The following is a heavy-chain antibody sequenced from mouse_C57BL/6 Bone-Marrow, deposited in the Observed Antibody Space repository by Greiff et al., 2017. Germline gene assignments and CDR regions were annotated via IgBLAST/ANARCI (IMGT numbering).Heavy chain of an antibody. CDR1: GYSFTSYY. V-gene: IGHV1-66*01. CDR2: IYPGSGNT. J-gene: IGHJ2*01. D-gene: IGHD2-12*01. CDR3: ARGRQGYYFDY. Sequence: VKVVESGPELVKPGASVKISCKASGYSFTSYYIHWVKQRPGQGLEWIGWIYPGSGNTKYNEKFKGKATLTADTSSSTAYMQLSSLTSEDSAVYYCARGRQGYYFDYWGQGTTLTVSS.